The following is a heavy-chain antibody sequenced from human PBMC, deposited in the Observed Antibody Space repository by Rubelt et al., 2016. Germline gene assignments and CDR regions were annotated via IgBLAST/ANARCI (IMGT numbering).Heavy chain of an antibody. CDR1: GFTFSSYG. CDR3: ARERLGGMDV. D-gene: IGHD3-16*01. CDR2: IYSGGST. Sequence: GGGVVQPGRSLRLSCAASGFTFSSYGMHWVRQAPGKGLEWVSVIYSGGSTYYADSVKGRFTISRDNSKNTLYLQMNSLRAEDTAVYYCARERLGGMDVWGQGTTVTVSS. J-gene: IGHJ6*02. V-gene: IGHV3-NL1*01.